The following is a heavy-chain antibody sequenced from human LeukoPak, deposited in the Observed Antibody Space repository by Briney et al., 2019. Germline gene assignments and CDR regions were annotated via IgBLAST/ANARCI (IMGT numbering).Heavy chain of an antibody. CDR3: AREYSSFSSLPPRDYYYYGMDV. J-gene: IGHJ6*02. CDR2: ISYDGSNK. V-gene: IGHV3-30-3*01. D-gene: IGHD6-6*01. Sequence: PGRSLRLSCAASGFTFGSYAMHWVRQAPGKGLEWVAVISYDGSNKYYADSVKGRFTISRDNSKNTLYLQMNSLRAEDTAVYYCAREYSSFSSLPPRDYYYYGMDVWGQGTTVTVSS. CDR1: GFTFGSYA.